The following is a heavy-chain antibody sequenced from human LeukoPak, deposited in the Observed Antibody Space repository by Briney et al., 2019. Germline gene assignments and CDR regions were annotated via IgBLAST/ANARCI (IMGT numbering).Heavy chain of an antibody. CDR3: ARLFRCTDSNCPSVGYGYLDL. V-gene: IGHV4-61*05. CDR1: GVYFSSSGCY. D-gene: IGHD2-8*02. Sequence: SETLSLTCSVSGVYFSSSGCYWGWVRQPPGKGLEWIGSIFYAGNTNYSPSLRSRVTISGDTPKNQFSLKLTSVTAADTAVYYCARLFRCTDSNCPSVGYGYLDLWGRGTLVTVSS. J-gene: IGHJ2*01. CDR2: IFYAGNT.